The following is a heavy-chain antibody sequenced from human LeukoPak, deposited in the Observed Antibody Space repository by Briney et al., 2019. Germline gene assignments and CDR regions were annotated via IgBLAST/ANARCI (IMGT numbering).Heavy chain of an antibody. D-gene: IGHD2-15*01. V-gene: IGHV3-11*04. J-gene: IGHJ4*02. CDR2: ISSSGSTI. Sequence: LSLTCTVSGGSISSSSYYWGWIRQPPGKGLEWVSYISSSGSTIYYADSVKGRFTISRDNAKNSLYLQMNSLRAEDTAVYYCARAPQYCSGGSCYSDYWGQGTLVTVSS. CDR3: ARAPQYCSGGSCYSDY. CDR1: GGSISSSSYY.